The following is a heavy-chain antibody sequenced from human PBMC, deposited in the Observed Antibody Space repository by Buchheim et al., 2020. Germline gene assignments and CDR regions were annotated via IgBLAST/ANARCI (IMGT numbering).Heavy chain of an antibody. CDR1: GFAFSNYA. Sequence: QVQLVESGGGVVQPGRSLRLSCAASGFAFSNYAIHWVRQAPGKGLEWVAVISYDGSNKNYAGSVKARFTISRDNSKKTMYLHMDSLTSEDTAMYFCARDSGSSTSGFNLFDYWGQGTL. CDR3: ARDSGSSTSGFNLFDY. V-gene: IGHV3-30-3*01. D-gene: IGHD3-22*01. J-gene: IGHJ4*02. CDR2: ISYDGSNK.